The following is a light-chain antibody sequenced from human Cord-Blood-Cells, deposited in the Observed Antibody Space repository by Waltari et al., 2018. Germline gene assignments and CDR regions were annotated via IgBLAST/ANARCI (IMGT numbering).Light chain of an antibody. CDR3: AAWDDSLNGVV. Sequence: QSVLIQPPSASGPTGPRVTIQRSASCSNIGRNNANWYQQLPGSAPKLLICIKNQRPSGVPDRFSGSKSGTSASLAISGLQSEDEADYYCAAWDDSLNGVVFGGGTKLTVL. CDR2: IKN. CDR1: CSNIGRNN. J-gene: IGLJ2*01. V-gene: IGLV1-44*01.